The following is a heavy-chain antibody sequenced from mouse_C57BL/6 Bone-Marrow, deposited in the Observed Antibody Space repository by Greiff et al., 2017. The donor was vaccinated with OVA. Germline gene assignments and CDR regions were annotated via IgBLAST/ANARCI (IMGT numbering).Heavy chain of an antibody. D-gene: IGHD1-1*01. Sequence: DVQLQESEGGLVQPGSSMKLSCTASGFTFSDYYMAWVRQVPEKGLEWVANINYDGSSTYYLDSLKSRFIISRDNAKNILYLQMSSLKSEDTATYYCARGGVIAGGYFDVWGTGTTVTVSS. CDR2: INYDGSST. V-gene: IGHV5-16*01. CDR1: GFTFSDYY. J-gene: IGHJ1*03. CDR3: ARGGVIAGGYFDV.